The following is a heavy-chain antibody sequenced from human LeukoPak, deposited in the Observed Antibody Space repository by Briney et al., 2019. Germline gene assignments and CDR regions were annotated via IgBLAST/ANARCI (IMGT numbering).Heavy chain of an antibody. Sequence: PGRSLRLSCAASGFTFSSDGMHWVRQAPGKGLEWVAVTWYDGSNKYYADSVKGRLTISRDNSKNTLYMQINRLRAEDTAVYYCARAGNSGIDAFDIWGQGTMVTVSS. V-gene: IGHV3-33*01. CDR3: ARAGNSGIDAFDI. J-gene: IGHJ3*02. CDR2: TWYDGSNK. CDR1: GFTFSSDG. D-gene: IGHD4-23*01.